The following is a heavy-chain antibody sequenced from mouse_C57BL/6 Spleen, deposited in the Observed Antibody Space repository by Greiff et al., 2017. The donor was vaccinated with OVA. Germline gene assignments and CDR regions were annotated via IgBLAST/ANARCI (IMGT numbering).Heavy chain of an antibody. V-gene: IGHV1-42*01. J-gene: IGHJ2*01. CDR1: GYSFTGYY. CDR2: INPSTGGT. Sequence: VQLQQSGPELVKPGASVKISCKASGYSFTGYYMNWVKQSPEKSLEWIGEINPSTGGTTYNQKFKAKATLTVDKSSSTAYMQLKSLTSEDSAVYYCARRFPIYYFDYWGQGTTLTVSS. CDR3: ARRFPIYYFDY.